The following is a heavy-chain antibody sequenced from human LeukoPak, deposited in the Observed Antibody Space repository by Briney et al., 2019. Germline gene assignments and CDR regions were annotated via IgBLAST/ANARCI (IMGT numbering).Heavy chain of an antibody. CDR1: GFTFSSSW. CDR2: INSDGRTT. V-gene: IGHV3-74*01. Sequence: PGGSLRLSCAASGFTFSSSWMHWVRQAPGQGLVWVSRINSDGRTTNYADSVRGRFTLSRDNAKNSLYLQMNSLRAEDTAVYYCARLYNWNDDDAFDIWGQGTMVTVSS. D-gene: IGHD1-20*01. CDR3: ARLYNWNDDDAFDI. J-gene: IGHJ3*02.